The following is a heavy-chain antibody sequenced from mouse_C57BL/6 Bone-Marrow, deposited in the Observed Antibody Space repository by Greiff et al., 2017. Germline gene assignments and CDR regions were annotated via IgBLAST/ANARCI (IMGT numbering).Heavy chain of an antibody. D-gene: IGHD1-1*01. Sequence: VQLQESGAELARPGASVKLSCKASGYTFTSYGISWVKQSTGQGLEWIGEIYPRSGNTYYNEKFKGKVTLTADKSSSTAYMELRSLTSEDSAVYFCARSDYYGSSRAWFAYWGQGTLVTVSA. J-gene: IGHJ3*01. CDR2: IYPRSGNT. V-gene: IGHV1-81*01. CDR3: ARSDYYGSSRAWFAY. CDR1: GYTFTSYG.